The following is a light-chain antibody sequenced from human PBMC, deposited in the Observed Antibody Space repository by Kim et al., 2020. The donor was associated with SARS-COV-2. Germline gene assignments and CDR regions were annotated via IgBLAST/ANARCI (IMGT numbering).Light chain of an antibody. CDR1: KVGDKY. Sequence: GAPGQTASITCSGDKVGDKYACWYQQKPGQSPVLVIDQDSKRPSGIPERFSGSNSGNTATLTISGTQAMDEADYYCQAWDSSTWVFGGGTQLTVL. J-gene: IGLJ3*02. CDR3: QAWDSSTWV. CDR2: QDS. V-gene: IGLV3-1*01.